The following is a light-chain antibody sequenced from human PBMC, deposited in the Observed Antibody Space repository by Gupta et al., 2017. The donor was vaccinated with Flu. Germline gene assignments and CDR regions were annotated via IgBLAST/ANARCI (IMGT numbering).Light chain of an antibody. V-gene: IGKV1-39*01. CDR3: QQSYITPRT. CDR2: AAS. CDR1: EGVGNY. J-gene: IGKJ1*01. Sequence: PYSLSASVGDRVTITCRASEGVGNYLNWYQLTPGKPPKLLIHAASDLQSGVPSRFSGSRTGTDFTLTISRLQPEEFAINYSQQSYITPRTFGLGTKVEIK.